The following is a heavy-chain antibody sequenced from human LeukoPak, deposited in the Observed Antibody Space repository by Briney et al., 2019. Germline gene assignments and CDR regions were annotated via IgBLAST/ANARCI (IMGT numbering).Heavy chain of an antibody. Sequence: RASETLSLTCAVYGGSFSGYYWSWIRQPPGKGLEWIGEINHSGSTNYNPSLKSRVTISVDTSKNQFSLKLSSVTAADTAVYYCARGRSNKLAETHRSHYIHPYYYYGMDVWGQGTTVTVSS. V-gene: IGHV4-34*01. J-gene: IGHJ6*02. CDR1: GGSFSGYY. D-gene: IGHD2-15*01. CDR2: INHSGST. CDR3: ARGRSNKLAETHRSHYIHPYYYYGMDV.